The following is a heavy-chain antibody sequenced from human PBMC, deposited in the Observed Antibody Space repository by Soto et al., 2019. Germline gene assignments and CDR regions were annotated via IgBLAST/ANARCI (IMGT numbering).Heavy chain of an antibody. J-gene: IGHJ3*01. D-gene: IGHD1-1*01. Sequence: QVQLVQSGAELRQPGSSVRVSCKASGGTLSKFGIAWFRQAPGQRPEWMGNILPIFDEPTYAFTLKNRLNIGGEQSNEVRYHEVGRLNSGDPGLLYCAEDCSFYPKGQLPPQCASYVRGQGT. CDR1: GGTLSKFG. CDR2: ILPIFDEP. V-gene: IGHV1-69*18. CDR3: AEDCSFYPKGQLPPQCASYV.